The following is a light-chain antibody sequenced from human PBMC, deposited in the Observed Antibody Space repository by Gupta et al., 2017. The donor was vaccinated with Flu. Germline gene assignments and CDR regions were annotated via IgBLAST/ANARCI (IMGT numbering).Light chain of an antibody. J-gene: IGKJ2*01. Sequence: EIVFTQSPGSLSLSPEERATLSCRDSQSVNSNYLAWYKQTPGQAPRLLIFGASSRATGITVRFSDSESGTDFTLTINRLDPEGLAVYYCQHDGSTLYTFGQGTKLEIK. V-gene: IGKV3-20*01. CDR3: QHDGSTLYT. CDR1: QSVNSNY. CDR2: GAS.